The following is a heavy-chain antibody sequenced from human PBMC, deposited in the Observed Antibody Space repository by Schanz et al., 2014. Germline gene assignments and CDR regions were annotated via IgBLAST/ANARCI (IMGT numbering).Heavy chain of an antibody. J-gene: IGHJ4*02. CDR1: GGTFSSST. CDR3: TKGRTFGR. Sequence: QVQLVQSGAEVKQPGASVKVSCKASGGTFSSSTLTWVRQAPGQGLEWMGRIIPILDKTNYAQKFQGRVTMTADKSTSTVYMEVSGLRSGDTAVYYCTKGRTFGRWGQGTLVTVSS. CDR2: IIPILDKT. V-gene: IGHV1-69*09. D-gene: IGHD3-16*01.